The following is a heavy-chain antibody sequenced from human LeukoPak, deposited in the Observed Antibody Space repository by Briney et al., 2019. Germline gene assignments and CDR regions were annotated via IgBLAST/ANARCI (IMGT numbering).Heavy chain of an antibody. CDR3: ARAKTATLRYFDWLFPVDY. Sequence: ASVKVSCKASGYTFTSYAMNWVRQAPGQGLEWMGWINANTGNPTYAQGFTGRFVFSLDTSVSTAYLQISSLKAEDTAVYYCARAKTATLRYFDWLFPVDYWGQGTLVTVSS. D-gene: IGHD3-9*01. CDR2: INANTGNP. CDR1: GYTFTSYA. V-gene: IGHV7-4-1*02. J-gene: IGHJ4*02.